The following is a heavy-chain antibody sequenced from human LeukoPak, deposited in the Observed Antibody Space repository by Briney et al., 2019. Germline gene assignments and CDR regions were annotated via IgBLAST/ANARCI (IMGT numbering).Heavy chain of an antibody. V-gene: IGHV3-11*06. Sequence: GGSLRLSCAASGFTFSDYYMSWIRQPPGKGLEWVSYISGSTTYTNYADSVRGRFTISRDNAKNSLYLQMNSLRDEDTAVYYCARDFTYCGGDCYSGNWFDPWGQGTLVTVSS. CDR3: ARDFTYCGGDCYSGNWFDP. D-gene: IGHD2-21*02. CDR2: ISGSTTYT. CDR1: GFTFSDYY. J-gene: IGHJ5*02.